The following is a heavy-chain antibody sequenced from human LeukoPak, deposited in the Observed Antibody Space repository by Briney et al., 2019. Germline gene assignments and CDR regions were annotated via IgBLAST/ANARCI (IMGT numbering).Heavy chain of an antibody. CDR1: GLTFSNYA. J-gene: IGHJ4*02. CDR2: ISYDGIIK. D-gene: IGHD1-26*01. Sequence: PGRSLRLSCAVSGLTFSNYAIHWVRQAPGKGLEWVAFISYDGIIKYYADSVKGRFTISRDNSQNTLDLQMNSLRAEDTAVYYCARDLSERYSTDYWGQGTLVTVSS. CDR3: ARDLSERYSTDY. V-gene: IGHV3-30-3*01.